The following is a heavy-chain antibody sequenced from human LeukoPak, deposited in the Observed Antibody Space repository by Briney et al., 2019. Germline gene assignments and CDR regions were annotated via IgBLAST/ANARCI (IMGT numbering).Heavy chain of an antibody. CDR2: ISYDGSNK. Sequence: GGSLRLSCAASGFTFSSYGMHWVRQAPGKGLEWVAVISYDGSNKYYADSVKGRFTISRDNSKNTLYLQMNSLRAEDTAVYYCAKVKLRDTYYYFDYWGQGTLVTVSS. CDR3: AKVKLRDTYYYFDY. CDR1: GFTFSSYG. D-gene: IGHD4-17*01. J-gene: IGHJ4*02. V-gene: IGHV3-30*18.